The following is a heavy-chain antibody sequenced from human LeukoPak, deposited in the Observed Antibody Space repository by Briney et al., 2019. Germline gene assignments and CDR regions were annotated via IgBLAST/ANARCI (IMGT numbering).Heavy chain of an antibody. Sequence: GASVKVSCKASGYTFSGYYMHWVRQAPGQGPEWMGWINPNSGGINYAQKCQGRVTMTRDTSISTAYMELSRLRSDDTAVYYCARDLVAGTGNWFDPWGQGTLVTVSS. CDR3: ARDLVAGTGNWFDP. CDR2: INPNSGGI. D-gene: IGHD6-19*01. J-gene: IGHJ5*02. V-gene: IGHV1-2*02. CDR1: GYTFSGYY.